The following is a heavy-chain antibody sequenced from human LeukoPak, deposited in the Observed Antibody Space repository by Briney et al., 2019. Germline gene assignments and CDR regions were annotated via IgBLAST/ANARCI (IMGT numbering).Heavy chain of an antibody. J-gene: IGHJ6*02. Sequence: GGSLRLSCTVPGFTFDDYAMHWVRHTPGKGLEWVAGITWNRDNIGYGDSVKGRFTISRDNVKNVLYLQMNSLRPEDTALYYCAKDLSSAITSALVLDVWGQGTTVIVS. V-gene: IGHV3-9*01. CDR1: GFTFDDYA. CDR3: AKDLSSAITSALVLDV. D-gene: IGHD3-22*01. CDR2: ITWNRDNI.